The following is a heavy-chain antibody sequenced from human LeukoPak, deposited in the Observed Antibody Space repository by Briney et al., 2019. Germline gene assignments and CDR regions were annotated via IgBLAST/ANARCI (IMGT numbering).Heavy chain of an antibody. CDR3: AKNGWGIYDVDV. CDR2: ISVSGGST. J-gene: IGHJ6*02. CDR1: GFTFSNCA. V-gene: IGHV3-23*01. Sequence: GGSLRLSCAASGFTFSNCAMSWGRQAPGKGLGWVSGISVSGGSTYYADSVKGRFTISRDNSKNTLYLQMNSLRAEDKAIYYCAKNGWGIYDVDVWGQGTTVTVSS. D-gene: IGHD6-19*01.